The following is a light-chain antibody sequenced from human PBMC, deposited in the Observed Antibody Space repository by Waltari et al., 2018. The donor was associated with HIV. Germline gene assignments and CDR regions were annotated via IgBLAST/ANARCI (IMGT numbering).Light chain of an antibody. CDR1: SSDVGSYNL. Sequence: QSALTQPASVSGSPGQSITISCTGTSSDVGSYNLVSWYQQHPGKAPKLMIYEVSKRPAGVANRCSGSKSGNTAALTISGLQAEDEADYYCCSYAGSSTLVFGGGTKLPVL. J-gene: IGLJ2*01. CDR2: EVS. CDR3: CSYAGSSTLV. V-gene: IGLV2-23*02.